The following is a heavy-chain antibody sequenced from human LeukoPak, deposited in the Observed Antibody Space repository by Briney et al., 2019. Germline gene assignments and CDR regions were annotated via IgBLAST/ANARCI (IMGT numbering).Heavy chain of an antibody. CDR2: IWYDGSNK. V-gene: IGHV3-33*08. D-gene: IGHD3-22*01. Sequence: GGSLRLSCAASGFTFSNFWINWVRQAPGKGLEWVAVIWYDGSNKYYADSVKGRFTISRDNSKNTLYLQMNSLRAEDTAVYYCAREDSSGSLYYFDYWGQGTLVTVSS. J-gene: IGHJ4*02. CDR1: GFTFSNFW. CDR3: AREDSSGSLYYFDY.